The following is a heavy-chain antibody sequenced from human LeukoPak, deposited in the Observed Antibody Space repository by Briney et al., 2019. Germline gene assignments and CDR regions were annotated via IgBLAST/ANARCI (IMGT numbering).Heavy chain of an antibody. CDR1: GGSISSRPYC. CDR3: ARLVVSSWYHEVLLGRDY. CDR2: FYYSGST. Sequence: PSETPSLTCTVSGGSISSRPYCWGWIRQPPGKGLEWLGNFYYSGSTYYKPSLKSRVTISVDTSKNQISLKLSSVTAADTAVYYCARLVVSSWYHEVLLGRDYWGQGTLVTVSS. J-gene: IGHJ4*02. D-gene: IGHD6-13*01. V-gene: IGHV4-39*01.